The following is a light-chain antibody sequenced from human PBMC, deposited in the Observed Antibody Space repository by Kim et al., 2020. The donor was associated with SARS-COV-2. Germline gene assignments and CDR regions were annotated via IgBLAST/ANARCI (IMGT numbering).Light chain of an antibody. CDR3: QQYGDSIT. CDR2: AAS. V-gene: IGKV3-20*01. Sequence: VSPGERATLSCRASQSVTSTFLAWYQQKLGQAPRLLIYAASTRATGIPDRFSGSGSGSDYTLTITRLEPEDFAVYYCQQYGDSITFGQGTRLEIK. CDR1: QSVTSTF. J-gene: IGKJ5*01.